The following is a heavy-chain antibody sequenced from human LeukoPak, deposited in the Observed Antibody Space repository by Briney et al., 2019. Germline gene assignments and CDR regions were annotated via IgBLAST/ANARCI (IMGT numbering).Heavy chain of an antibody. D-gene: IGHD6-19*01. CDR1: GYSISSGYY. CDR3: AGPGIAVFYGMDV. J-gene: IGHJ6*02. CDR2: IYHSGST. Sequence: SETLSLTCTVSGYSISSGYYWGWIRQPPGKGLEWIGSIYHSGSTYYNPSLKGRVTISVDTSKNQFSLKLSSVTAADTAVYYCAGPGIAVFYGMDVWGQGTTVTVSS. V-gene: IGHV4-38-2*02.